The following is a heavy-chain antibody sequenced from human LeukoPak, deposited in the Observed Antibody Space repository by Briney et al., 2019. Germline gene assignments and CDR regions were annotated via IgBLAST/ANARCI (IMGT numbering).Heavy chain of an antibody. V-gene: IGHV3-30-3*01. CDR3: ARALIVVVPAAPLDY. D-gene: IGHD2-2*01. CDR1: GGTFSSYA. CDR2: ISYDGSNK. Sequence: SCKASGGTFSSYAMHWVRQAPGKGLEWVAVISYDGSNKYYADSVKGRFTISRDNSKNTLYLQMNSLRAEDTAVYYCARALIVVVPAAPLDYWGQGTLVTVSS. J-gene: IGHJ4*02.